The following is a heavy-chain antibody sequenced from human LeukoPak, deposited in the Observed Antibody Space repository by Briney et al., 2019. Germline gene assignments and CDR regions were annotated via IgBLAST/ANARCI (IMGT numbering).Heavy chain of an antibody. J-gene: IGHJ4*02. CDR3: AKSPNYYDSSGLDY. V-gene: IGHV3-23*01. D-gene: IGHD3-22*01. Sequence: GGSLRLSCAASGFTFSSYAMSWVRQAPGKGLEWVSGISGSGGRTDYADSVKGRFIISRDNSKNTLYLQMNSLRAEDTAVYYCAKSPNYYDSSGLDYWGQGTWSPSPQ. CDR1: GFTFSSYA. CDR2: ISGSGGRT.